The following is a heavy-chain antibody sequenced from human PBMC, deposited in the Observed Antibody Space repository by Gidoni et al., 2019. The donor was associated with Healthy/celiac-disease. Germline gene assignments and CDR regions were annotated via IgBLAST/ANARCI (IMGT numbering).Heavy chain of an antibody. CDR1: GYTFTSYF. J-gene: IGHJ6*03. Sequence: QVQLVQSGAEVKKSGASVKVSCKASGYTFTSYFIHWLRQTPGQGFEWMGIINPSGGSTPYAQKFQGRITMTSDTSTSTVYMELSSLTPEDTAVYFCARRRDWNDSMDVWGKGTTVTVSS. V-gene: IGHV1-46*03. CDR2: INPSGGST. CDR3: ARRRDWNDSMDV. D-gene: IGHD1-1*01.